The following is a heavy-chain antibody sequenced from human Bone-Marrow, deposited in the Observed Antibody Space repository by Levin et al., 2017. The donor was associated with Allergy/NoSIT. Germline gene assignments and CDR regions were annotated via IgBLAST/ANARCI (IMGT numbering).Heavy chain of an antibody. CDR1: GFTFSSYS. Sequence: LSLTCAASGFTFSSYSMNWVRQAPGKGLEWVSSISSSSSYIYYADSVKGRFTISRDNAKNSLYLQMNSLRAEDTAVYYCARAPLMVPYYFDYWGQGTLVTVSS. J-gene: IGHJ4*02. CDR2: ISSSSSYI. CDR3: ARAPLMVPYYFDY. V-gene: IGHV3-21*01. D-gene: IGHD2-8*01.